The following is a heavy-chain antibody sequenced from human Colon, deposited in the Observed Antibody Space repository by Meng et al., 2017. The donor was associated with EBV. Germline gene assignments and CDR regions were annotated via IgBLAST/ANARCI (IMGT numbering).Heavy chain of an antibody. Sequence: HPRDLGPGLGNPSGTLSLTCVVPGGSISSSYWWTWVRQSPGKGLEWIGEMYHSGTTNYNPSLKSRVTISMGKSNNQLSLKLNSVTAADTAVYYCATQESRDGHNPYWGQGTLVTVSS. CDR1: GGSISSSYW. D-gene: IGHD5-24*01. V-gene: IGHV4-4*02. CDR2: MYHSGTT. CDR3: ATQESRDGHNPY. J-gene: IGHJ4*02.